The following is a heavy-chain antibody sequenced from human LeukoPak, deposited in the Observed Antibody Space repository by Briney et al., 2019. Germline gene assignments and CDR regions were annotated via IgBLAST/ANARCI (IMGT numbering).Heavy chain of an antibody. Sequence: SRVTISVDTSKNQFSLKLSSVTAADTAVYYCARGLRASLWFGELHRRQYYFDYWGQGTLVTVSS. J-gene: IGHJ4*02. D-gene: IGHD3-10*01. CDR3: ARGLRASLWFGELHRRQYYFDY. V-gene: IGHV4-34*01.